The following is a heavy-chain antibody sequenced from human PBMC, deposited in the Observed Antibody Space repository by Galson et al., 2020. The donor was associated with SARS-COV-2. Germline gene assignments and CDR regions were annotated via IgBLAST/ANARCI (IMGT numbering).Heavy chain of an antibody. V-gene: IGHV4-34*01. CDR3: ARVYGYYYYYMDV. CDR2: INHSGST. D-gene: IGHD5-18*01. J-gene: IGHJ6*03. CDR1: GGSFSGYY. Sequence: SETLSLTCAVYGGSFSGYYWSWIRQPPGKGLEWIGEINHSGSTNYNPSLKSRVTISVDTSKNQFSLKLSSVTAADTAVYYCARVYGYYYYYMDVWGKGTTVTVSS.